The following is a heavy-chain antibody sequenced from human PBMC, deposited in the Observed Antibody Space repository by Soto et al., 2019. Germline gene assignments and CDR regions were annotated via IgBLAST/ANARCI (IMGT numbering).Heavy chain of an antibody. CDR2: IWYDGSNK. D-gene: IGHD2-2*01. J-gene: IGHJ5*02. V-gene: IGHV3-33*01. CDR3: ARDRSDIVVVPAAMRVNNWFAP. CDR1: GFTFSSYG. Sequence: AGGSLRLFCAASGFTFSSYGMHWVRQAPGKGLEWVAVIWYDGSNKYYADSVKGRFTISRDNSKNTLYLQMNSLRAEDTAVYYCARDRSDIVVVPAAMRVNNWFAPWGQGTLVTVSS.